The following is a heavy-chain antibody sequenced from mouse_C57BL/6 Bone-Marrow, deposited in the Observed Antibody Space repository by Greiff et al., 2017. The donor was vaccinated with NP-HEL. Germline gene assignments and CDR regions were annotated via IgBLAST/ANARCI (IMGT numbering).Heavy chain of an antibody. Sequence: EVQLVESGGDLVKPGGSLKLSCAASGFTFSSYGMSWVRQTPDKRLEWVATISSGGSYTYYPDSVKGRFTISRDNAKNTLYLQMSSLKSEDTAMYYCARPPYGSRGFAYWGQGTLVTVSA. CDR3: ARPPYGSRGFAY. V-gene: IGHV5-6*01. D-gene: IGHD1-1*01. CDR2: ISSGGSYT. J-gene: IGHJ3*01. CDR1: GFTFSSYG.